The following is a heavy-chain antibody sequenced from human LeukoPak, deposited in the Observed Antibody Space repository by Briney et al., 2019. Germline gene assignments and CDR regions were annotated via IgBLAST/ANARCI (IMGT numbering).Heavy chain of an antibody. J-gene: IGHJ6*02. CDR1: GFTFSSYW. V-gene: IGHV3-7*04. CDR2: IKQDGSEK. D-gene: IGHD6-13*01. CDR3: ARVREISFSYSRSPVYYGMDV. Sequence: QPGGSLRLSCAASGFTFSSYWMSWVRQAPGKGLEWVANIKQDGSEKYYVDSVKGRFTISRDNAKNSLYLQMNSLRAEDTAVYYCARVREISFSYSRSPVYYGMDVWGQGTTVTVSS.